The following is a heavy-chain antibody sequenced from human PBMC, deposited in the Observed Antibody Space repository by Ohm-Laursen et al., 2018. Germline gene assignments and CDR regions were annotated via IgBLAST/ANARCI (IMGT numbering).Heavy chain of an antibody. Sequence: SLRLSCAASGFTFSSYAMNWVRQAPGKGPEWVSAISGSSTGIYYADSVRGRFTISRDTSKNTLYLQMNSLRAEDTAVYFCAKDRASYTSIDYWGQGTLVTVPS. CDR3: AKDRASYTSIDY. J-gene: IGHJ4*02. V-gene: IGHV3-23*01. CDR1: GFTFSSYA. CDR2: ISGSSTGI. D-gene: IGHD2-2*02.